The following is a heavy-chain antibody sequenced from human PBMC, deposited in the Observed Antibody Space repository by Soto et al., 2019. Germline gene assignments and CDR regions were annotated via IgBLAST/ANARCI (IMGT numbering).Heavy chain of an antibody. Sequence: GGSLRLSCAASGFTCSDDSMNWVRQAPGKGLEWVSTFGSAGDIYYSDSVKGRFTISRDNARNSLYLQMNSLRAADTAVYYCARGGPNWDYYFYGMDVWGQGTTVTVSS. J-gene: IGHJ6*02. CDR1: GFTCSDDS. D-gene: IGHD3-16*01. CDR3: ARGGPNWDYYFYGMDV. CDR2: FGSAGDI. V-gene: IGHV3-13*01.